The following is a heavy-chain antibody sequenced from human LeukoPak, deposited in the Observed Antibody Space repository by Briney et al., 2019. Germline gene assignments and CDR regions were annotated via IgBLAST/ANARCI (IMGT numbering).Heavy chain of an antibody. CDR1: GFTFSGYE. V-gene: IGHV3-48*03. Sequence: GGSLRLSCAASGFTFSGYEMNWVRQAPGEGLEWVSYISSSGGIIYYADSVKGRFTISRDNAKNSLSLQMNSLRAEDTAVYYCARDGRYCSTTSRPLAAFDYWGQGTLVTVSS. J-gene: IGHJ4*02. CDR2: ISSSGGII. CDR3: ARDGRYCSTTSRPLAAFDY. D-gene: IGHD2-2*01.